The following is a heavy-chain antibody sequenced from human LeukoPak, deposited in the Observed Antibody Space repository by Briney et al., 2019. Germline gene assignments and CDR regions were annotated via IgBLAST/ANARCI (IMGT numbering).Heavy chain of an antibody. D-gene: IGHD3-22*01. J-gene: IGHJ4*02. V-gene: IGHV3-30*04. CDR1: GFTFSSYA. CDR3: AREGNKYYYDSSGYYKY. Sequence: GRSLRLSCAASGFTFSSYAMHWVRQAPGKGLEWVAVISYDGSNKYYADSVKGRFTISRDNSKNMLYLQMNSLRAEDTAVYYCAREGNKYYYDSSGYYKYWGQGTLVTVSS. CDR2: ISYDGSNK.